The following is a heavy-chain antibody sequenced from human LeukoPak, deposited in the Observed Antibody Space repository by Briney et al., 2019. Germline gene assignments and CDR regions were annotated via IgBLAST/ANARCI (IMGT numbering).Heavy chain of an antibody. CDR3: ARDSGPLDT. V-gene: IGHV3-33*01. CDR1: GFTFSSYG. Sequence: GGSLRLSCAASGFTFSSYGLHWVRQAPGKGLEWVAVIWYDGSNTCYPDSVKGRFTISRDDSKNTLYLQMNSLRAEDTAVYYCARDSGPLDTWGQGTLVTVSS. D-gene: IGHD1-1*01. J-gene: IGHJ5*02. CDR2: IWYDGSNT.